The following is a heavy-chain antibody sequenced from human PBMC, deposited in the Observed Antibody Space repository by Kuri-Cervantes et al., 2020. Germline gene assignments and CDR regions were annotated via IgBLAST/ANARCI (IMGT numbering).Heavy chain of an antibody. D-gene: IGHD2-21*02. Sequence: GGSLRLSCAASGFSFRNFWMSWVRQAPGKGLEWVANIKQDGSEKNYVDSVTGRFTISRDNSKNTLYLQMNSLRAEDTAVYYCARAGDWDAFDIWGQGTMVTVSS. CDR3: ARAGDWDAFDI. CDR2: IKQDGSEK. J-gene: IGHJ3*02. V-gene: IGHV3-7*03. CDR1: GFSFRNFW.